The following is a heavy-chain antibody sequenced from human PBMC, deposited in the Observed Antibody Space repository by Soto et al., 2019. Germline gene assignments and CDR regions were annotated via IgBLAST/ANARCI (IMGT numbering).Heavy chain of an antibody. CDR1: GFTFSGYS. Sequence: EVQLVESGGGWVLPGGSLRLSCADAGFTFSGYSMNWIRHAPGKGLEWVSYIASSSWNIYYADTVKGRFTISRDNAKNSLYLQMNSLRAEDTAVYYCARGPSASAPLSAWFFDLWGRGTLVSVSS. CDR3: ARGPSASAPLSAWFFDL. V-gene: IGHV3-48*01. CDR2: IASSSWNI. J-gene: IGHJ2*01.